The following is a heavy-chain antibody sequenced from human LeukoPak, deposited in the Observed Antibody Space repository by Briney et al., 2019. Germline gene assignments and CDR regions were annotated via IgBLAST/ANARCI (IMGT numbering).Heavy chain of an antibody. CDR2: IYYSGIT. Sequence: PSETLSLTCTVSGGSISSNSYYWGWIRQPPGKGLEWIGSIYYSGITYYNPSLKSRVTISVDTSKNQFSLKLSSVTAADTAVYYCARGGAYPWGYGSKSRKSFDYWGQGTLVTVSS. CDR1: GGSISSNSYY. CDR3: ARGGAYPWGYGSKSRKSFDY. V-gene: IGHV4-39*01. J-gene: IGHJ4*02. D-gene: IGHD3-10*01.